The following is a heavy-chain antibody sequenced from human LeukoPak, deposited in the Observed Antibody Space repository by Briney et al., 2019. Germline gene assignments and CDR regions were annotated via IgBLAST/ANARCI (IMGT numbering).Heavy chain of an antibody. CDR2: ISRSGSTI. D-gene: IGHD6-19*01. V-gene: IGHV3-48*03. CDR3: AKDLSSGSRRAY. J-gene: IGHJ4*02. CDR1: GFTFSSYE. Sequence: GGSLRLSCAASGFTFSSYEMNWVRQAPGKGLEWVSYISRSGSTIYYADSVKGRFTISRDNSKNTLYLQMNSLRAEDTGVYYCAKDLSSGSRRAYWGQGTLVTVSS.